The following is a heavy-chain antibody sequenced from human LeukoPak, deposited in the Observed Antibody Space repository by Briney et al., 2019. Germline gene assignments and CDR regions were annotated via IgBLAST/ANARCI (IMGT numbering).Heavy chain of an antibody. CDR2: IYHSGST. Sequence: SETLSLTCAVSGYSISSGYYWGWIRQPPGKGLEWIGSIYHSGSTYYNPSLKSRVTISVDTSKSQFSLKLSSVTAADTAVYYCARQGRSSSEPFDIWGQGTMVTVSS. V-gene: IGHV4-38-2*01. CDR3: ARQGRSSSEPFDI. D-gene: IGHD6-6*01. J-gene: IGHJ3*02. CDR1: GYSISSGYY.